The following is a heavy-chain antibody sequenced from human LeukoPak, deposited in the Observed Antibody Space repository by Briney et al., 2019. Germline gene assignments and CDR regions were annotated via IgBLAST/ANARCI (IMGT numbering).Heavy chain of an antibody. V-gene: IGHV1-69*04. J-gene: IGHJ4*02. D-gene: IGHD3-16*01. Sequence: SVKVSCKASGGTFSSYAISWVRQAPGQGLEWMGRIIPIFGIANNAQKFQGRVTITADKSTSTAYMELSSLRSEDTAVYYCARDTAGPAGIYDFGYWGQGTLVTVSS. CDR1: GGTFSSYA. CDR2: IIPIFGIA. CDR3: ARDTAGPAGIYDFGY.